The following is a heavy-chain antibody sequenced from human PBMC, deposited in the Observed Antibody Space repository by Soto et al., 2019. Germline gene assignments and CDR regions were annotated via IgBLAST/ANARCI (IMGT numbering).Heavy chain of an antibody. CDR3: ARDSVVAVAGTYYYYGMDV. CDR2: ISAYNGNT. D-gene: IGHD6-19*01. J-gene: IGHJ6*02. Sequence: APVKVSCKASVYIFTDYYMHWVRKAPGQELEWMGWISAYNGNTNYAQKLQGRVTMTRDTSTSTTYMELRSLRSDDTAVYYCARDSVVAVAGTYYYYGMDVWGQGTTVTVSS. V-gene: IGHV1-18*04. CDR1: VYIFTDYY.